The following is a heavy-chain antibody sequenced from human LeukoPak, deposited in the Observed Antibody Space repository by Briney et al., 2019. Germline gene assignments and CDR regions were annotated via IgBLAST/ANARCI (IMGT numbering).Heavy chain of an antibody. CDR3: AKGSSTSCYSNCDY. CDR1: GFTFGSYA. V-gene: IGHV3-23*01. D-gene: IGHD2-2*01. CDR2: ICGTGGGT. Sequence: PGGSLRLSCAASGFTFGSYAMSWVRQAPGKGLEWVSVICGTGGGTYCADSVKGRFTISRDNSKNTLYLQMNSLRAEDTAVYYCAKGSSTSCYSNCDYWGQGTLVTVSS. J-gene: IGHJ4*02.